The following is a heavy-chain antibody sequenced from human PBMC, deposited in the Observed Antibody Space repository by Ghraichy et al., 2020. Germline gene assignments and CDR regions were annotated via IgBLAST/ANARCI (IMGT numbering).Heavy chain of an antibody. CDR2: ISGSGGIT. CDR3: AKDLAVVVVGAPDAFDI. CDR1: GFTFSSYA. J-gene: IGHJ3*02. D-gene: IGHD2-15*01. V-gene: IGHV3-23*01. Sequence: GGSLRLSCAASGFTFSSYAMSWVRQAPGKGLEWVSAISGSGGITYYADTVKGRFTISRDNSKTTLYLQMNRLRAEDTAVYYCAKDLAVVVVGAPDAFDIWGQGTMVTVSS.